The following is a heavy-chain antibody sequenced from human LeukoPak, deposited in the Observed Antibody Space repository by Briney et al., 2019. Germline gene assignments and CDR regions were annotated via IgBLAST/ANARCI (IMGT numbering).Heavy chain of an antibody. D-gene: IGHD3-10*01. V-gene: IGHV3-30*18. CDR1: GFTFSSYG. CDR3: AKDGHYYGSGSYFPRA. J-gene: IGHJ5*02. Sequence: PGGSLRLSCAASGFTFSSYGMHWVRQAPGKGLEWVAVISYDGSNKHYADSVKGRFTISRDNSKNTLYLQMNSLRAEDTAVYYCAKDGHYYGSGSYFPRAWGQGTLVTVSS. CDR2: ISYDGSNK.